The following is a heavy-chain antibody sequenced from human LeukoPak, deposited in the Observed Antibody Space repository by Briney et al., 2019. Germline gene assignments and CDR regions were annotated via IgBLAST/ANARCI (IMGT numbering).Heavy chain of an antibody. CDR3: ARGPFAYSSPAAAFDI. CDR2: INSDVSTT. CDR1: GFALSGYW. J-gene: IGHJ3*02. Sequence: GGSLRLSCAASGFALSGYWMHWVRQAPGKGLLWVSRINSDVSTTTYADSVKGRFTVSRDSAKNTLYLQMNSLRAEDTAVYYCARGPFAYSSPAAAFDIWGQGTMVTVSS. D-gene: IGHD6-13*01. V-gene: IGHV3-74*01.